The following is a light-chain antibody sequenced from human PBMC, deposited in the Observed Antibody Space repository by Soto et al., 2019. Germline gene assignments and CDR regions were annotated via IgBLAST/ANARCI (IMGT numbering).Light chain of an antibody. CDR3: QQYNNWWT. J-gene: IGKJ1*01. Sequence: IQMTQSPSSLSASVGDRVTITCRASQGISNDLGWYQQKPGKAPKLLIYAASTLHNGVPSRFSGSGSGTEFTLTISSLQSEDFAVYYCQQYNNWWTFGQGTKVDIK. CDR1: QGISND. CDR2: AAS. V-gene: IGKV1-17*01.